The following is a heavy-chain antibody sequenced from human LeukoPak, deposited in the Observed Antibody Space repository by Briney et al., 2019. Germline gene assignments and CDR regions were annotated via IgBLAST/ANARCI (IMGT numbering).Heavy chain of an antibody. CDR3: ARAPYGDYNGDWFDP. CDR1: GGSFSGYY. V-gene: IGHV4-34*01. D-gene: IGHD4-17*01. Sequence: SETLSLTCALYGGSFSGYYWSWIRQPPGKGLEWIGEINHSGSTNYNPSLKSRVTISVDTSKNQFSLKLSSVTAADTAVYYCARAPYGDYNGDWFDPWGQGTLVTVSS. CDR2: INHSGST. J-gene: IGHJ5*02.